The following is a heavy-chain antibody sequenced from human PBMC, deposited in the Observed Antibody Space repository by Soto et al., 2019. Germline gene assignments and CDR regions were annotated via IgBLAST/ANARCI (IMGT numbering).Heavy chain of an antibody. Sequence: QVQLVQSGAEVKKPGASVKVSCKASGYTFTSYGISWVRQAPGQGLEWMGWISAYNGNTNYAQKLQGRVTMTTDTSTSTAYMELRSLRSDDTAVYYCARAPITTWGKGVWDYYYYGMDVWGQGTTVTVSS. J-gene: IGHJ6*02. CDR3: ARAPITTWGKGVWDYYYYGMDV. D-gene: IGHD3-3*01. CDR1: GYTFTSYG. CDR2: ISAYNGNT. V-gene: IGHV1-18*01.